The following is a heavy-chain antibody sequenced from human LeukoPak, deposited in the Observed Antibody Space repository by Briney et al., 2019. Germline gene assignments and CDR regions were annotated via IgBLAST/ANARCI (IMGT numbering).Heavy chain of an antibody. Sequence: GASVKVSCKASGYTFTSYYMHWVRQAPGQGLEWMGIINPSGGSTSYAQKFQGRVTMTRDTSTSTVYMELSSLRSEDTAVYYCAADIVGATTGFDPWGQGTLVTVSS. CDR3: AADIVGATTGFDP. CDR2: INPSGGST. CDR1: GYTFTSYY. V-gene: IGHV1-46*01. D-gene: IGHD1-26*01. J-gene: IGHJ5*02.